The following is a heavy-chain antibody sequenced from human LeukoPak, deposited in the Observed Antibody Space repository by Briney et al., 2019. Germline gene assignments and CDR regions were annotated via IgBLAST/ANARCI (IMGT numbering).Heavy chain of an antibody. D-gene: IGHD3-3*01. CDR1: GFTFSSYW. CDR2: IKQDGSEK. Sequence: GGSLRLSCAASGFTFSSYWMSWVRQAPGKGLEWVANIKQDGSEKYYVDSVKGRFTISRDNAKNSLYLQMNSLRAEDTAVYYCARDPGGYDFWSGYSSYYSYMDVWGKGTTVTVSS. CDR3: ARDPGGYDFWSGYSSYYSYMDV. J-gene: IGHJ6*03. V-gene: IGHV3-7*01.